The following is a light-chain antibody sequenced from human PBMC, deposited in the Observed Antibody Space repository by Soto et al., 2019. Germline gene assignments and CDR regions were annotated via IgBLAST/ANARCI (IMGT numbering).Light chain of an antibody. CDR1: SSDVGAYNY. J-gene: IGLJ1*01. CDR2: DVS. Sequence: QSALTQSAPVSGSPGQSITISCTGTSSDVGAYNYVSWYQQHPGKAPKLMIYDVSNRPSGVSNRFSGSKSGNTASLTISGLQVEDEADYYCSSYTSSSTYVFGTGTKLTVL. V-gene: IGLV2-14*03. CDR3: SSYTSSSTYV.